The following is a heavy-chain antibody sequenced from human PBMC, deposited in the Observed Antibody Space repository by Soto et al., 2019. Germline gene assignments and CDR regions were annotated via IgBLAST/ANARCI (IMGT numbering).Heavy chain of an antibody. Sequence: GGSLRLSCAASGFTFSSYTMNWVRQAPGRGLEWVSTFVSSTGSTFYAESVEGRFTISKDDSKNTLYLQMNSLRAEDTAVYYCAKRHTTVPTPANYFDYWGQGTLVTSPQ. CDR2: FVSSTGST. CDR1: GFTFSSYT. J-gene: IGHJ4*02. D-gene: IGHD1-1*01. CDR3: AKRHTTVPTPANYFDY. V-gene: IGHV3-23*01.